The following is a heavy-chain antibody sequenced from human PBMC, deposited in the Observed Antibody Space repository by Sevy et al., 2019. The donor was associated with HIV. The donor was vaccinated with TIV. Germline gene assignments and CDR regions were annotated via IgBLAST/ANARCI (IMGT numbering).Heavy chain of an antibody. CDR3: ARYPILVVPAAEYYFDY. J-gene: IGHJ4*02. Sequence: GGSLRLSCKGSGYTFSNYWIGWVRQMPGKGLEWMGVIYPGDSVTRYSPSFQGQVTMSADKSTSTAYLQWSSLKTSDTAIYYCARYPILVVPAAEYYFDYWGQGTLVTVSS. V-gene: IGHV5-51*01. CDR2: IYPGDSVT. D-gene: IGHD2-2*01. CDR1: GYTFSNYW.